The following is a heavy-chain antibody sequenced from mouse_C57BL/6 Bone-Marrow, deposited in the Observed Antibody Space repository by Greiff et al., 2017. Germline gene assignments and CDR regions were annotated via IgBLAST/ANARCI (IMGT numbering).Heavy chain of an antibody. D-gene: IGHD2-3*01. CDR2: IDPSDSYT. V-gene: IGHV1-69*01. CDR1: GYTFTSYW. Sequence: QVQLQQPGAELVMPGASVKLSCKASGYTFTSYWMHWVKQRPGQGLEWIGEIDPSDSYTNYNQKFKGKSTLTVDKSSSTAYMQLSSLPSEDSAVYYCAREWDGYSLALFAYWGQGTLVTVSA. J-gene: IGHJ3*01. CDR3: AREWDGYSLALFAY.